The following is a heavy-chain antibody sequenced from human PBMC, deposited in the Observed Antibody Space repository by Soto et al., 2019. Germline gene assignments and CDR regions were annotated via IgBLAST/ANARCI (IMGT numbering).Heavy chain of an antibody. J-gene: IGHJ4*02. Sequence: SETLSLTCTVSGGSISSSSYYWGWIRQPPGKGLEWIGSIYYSGSTYYNPSLKSRVTISVDTSKNQFSLKLSSVTAADTAVYYCARDVGGGDYWGQGTLVTVSS. CDR3: ARDVGGGDY. CDR2: IYYSGST. CDR1: GGSISSSSYY. V-gene: IGHV4-39*07. D-gene: IGHD3-16*01.